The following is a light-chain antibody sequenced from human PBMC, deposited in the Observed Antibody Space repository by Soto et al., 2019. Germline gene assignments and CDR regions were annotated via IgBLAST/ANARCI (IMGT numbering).Light chain of an antibody. J-gene: IGLJ3*02. CDR3: CSLTNGATWV. CDR1: NSDVGSHNF. Sequence: QSALTQPASVSGSPGQSITISCTGTNSDVGSHNFVSWYQQYPGKATKLLIYEASKRPSGLSNRFSGSKSGNTASLTISGLKAEDEADYYCCSLTNGATWVFGGGTKLTVL. V-gene: IGLV2-23*01. CDR2: EAS.